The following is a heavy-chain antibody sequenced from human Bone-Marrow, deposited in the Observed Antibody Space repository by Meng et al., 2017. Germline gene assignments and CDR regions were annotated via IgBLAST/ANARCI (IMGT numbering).Heavy chain of an antibody. V-gene: IGHV4-31*03. CDR1: GGSSSSGNHY. J-gene: IGHJ2*01. CDR3: ASLYGDSSVWYLDL. CDR2: IYYRGST. Sequence: EPGQGLVQPSQTLSRTCTVSGGSSSSGNHYWIWIRQHPGKGLEYIGYIYYRGSTYYNPSLKSRVIISVDTSKNQFSLRLNSVTAADTAVYYCASLYGDSSVWYLDLWGRGTLVTVSS. D-gene: IGHD4-17*01.